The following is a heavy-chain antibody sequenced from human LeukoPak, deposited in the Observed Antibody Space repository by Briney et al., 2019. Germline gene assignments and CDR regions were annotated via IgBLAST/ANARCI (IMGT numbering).Heavy chain of an antibody. CDR2: IKQDGSEK. CDR3: ARDYDEYYYDSSGYYSD. CDR1: GFTFSSYW. D-gene: IGHD3-22*01. J-gene: IGHJ4*02. Sequence: GGSLRLSCAASGFTFSSYWMSWVRQAPGKGLEWVANIKQDGSEKYYVDSVKGRFTISRDNAKNSLYLQVNSLRAEDTAVYYCARDYDEYYYDSSGYYSDWGQGTLVTVSS. V-gene: IGHV3-7*01.